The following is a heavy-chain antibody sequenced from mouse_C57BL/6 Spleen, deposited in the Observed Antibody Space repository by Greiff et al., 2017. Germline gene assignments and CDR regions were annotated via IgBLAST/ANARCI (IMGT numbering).Heavy chain of an antibody. CDR3: ARWTYYGSSYDYAMDY. V-gene: IGHV1-50*01. CDR2: IDPSDSYT. J-gene: IGHJ4*01. D-gene: IGHD1-1*01. CDR1: GYTFTSYW. Sequence: QVQLKQPGAELVKPGASVKLSCKASGYTFTSYWMQWVKQRPGQGLAWIGEIDPSDSYTNYNQKFKGKATLTVDTSSSTAYMQLSSLTSEDSAVYYCARWTYYGSSYDYAMDYWGQGTSVTVSS.